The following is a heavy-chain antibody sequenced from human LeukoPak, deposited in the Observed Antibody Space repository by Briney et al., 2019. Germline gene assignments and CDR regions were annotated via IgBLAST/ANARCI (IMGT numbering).Heavy chain of an antibody. J-gene: IGHJ4*02. V-gene: IGHV5-51*01. CDR2: IYSGDSDT. Sequence: GESLKISCKGSGYSFTSYWIGWVRQMPGKGLEWMGIIYSGDSDTRYSPSFQGQVTISADKSISTAYLQWSSLKASDTAMYYCAWVYSSSWSYYHYWGQGTLVTVSS. CDR1: GYSFTSYW. D-gene: IGHD6-13*01. CDR3: AWVYSSSWSYYHY.